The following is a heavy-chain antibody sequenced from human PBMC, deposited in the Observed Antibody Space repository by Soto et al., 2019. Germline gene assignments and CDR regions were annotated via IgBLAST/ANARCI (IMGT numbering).Heavy chain of an antibody. Sequence: QVQLQESGPGLVKPSQTLSLTCTVSGGSISSGGYYWSWIRQHPGKGLEWIGYIYYSGSTNYNPSLKSRVTIAVDTSKNQFSLKLSSVTAADTAVYYCARDRSVPPGFDPWGQGTLVTVSS. J-gene: IGHJ5*02. CDR2: IYYSGST. V-gene: IGHV4-31*03. CDR3: ARDRSVPPGFDP. CDR1: GGSISSGGYY. D-gene: IGHD2-2*01.